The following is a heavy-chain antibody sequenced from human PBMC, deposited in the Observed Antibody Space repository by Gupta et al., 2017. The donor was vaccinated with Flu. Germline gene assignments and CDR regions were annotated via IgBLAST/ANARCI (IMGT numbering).Heavy chain of an antibody. CDR3: ARGRDYTFDI. D-gene: IGHD4-11*01. Sequence: VQLVAAGGGLIQPGGSLRLSCAASGIIVSSNYMTWVRQAPGKGMEWVSGINTAGTTDYAYSVKGRFSLSRDSYKKTLCLQMNSLGAEDTALYYCARGRDYTFDIWGQGTMVTVSS. CDR1: GIIVSSNY. V-gene: IGHV3-53*01. CDR2: INTAGTT. J-gene: IGHJ3*02.